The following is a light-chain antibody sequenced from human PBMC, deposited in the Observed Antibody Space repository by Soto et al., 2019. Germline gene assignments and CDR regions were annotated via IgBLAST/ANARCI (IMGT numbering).Light chain of an antibody. V-gene: IGLV2-14*01. CDR2: DVS. CDR3: SSYPGSTTRV. CDR1: TSDFGGYHY. J-gene: IGLJ1*01. Sequence: QSALTQPASVSSTHGQSITISCTGSTSDFGGYHYVSWYQHHPGTAPKLVIYDVSNRHSGVSNRFSGSKSANTASLTISGLQAEDAGHYYCSSYPGSTTRVFEPESKVTGL.